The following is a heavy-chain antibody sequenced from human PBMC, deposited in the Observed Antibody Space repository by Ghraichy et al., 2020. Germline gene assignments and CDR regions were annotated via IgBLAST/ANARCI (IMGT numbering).Heavy chain of an antibody. CDR3: VRGGFCSSTSCYRIYYYMDV. Sequence: GGSLRLSCAASGFTFRNYGMHWVRQAPGKGLEWVSFIWSDGSDKFYADSVKGRFAISRDYSKNTLFLQMDSLRAEDTAVYYCVRGGFCSSTSCYRIYYYMDVWGKGTTVTVSS. V-gene: IGHV3-33*01. CDR1: GFTFRNYG. D-gene: IGHD2-2*01. J-gene: IGHJ6*03. CDR2: IWSDGSDK.